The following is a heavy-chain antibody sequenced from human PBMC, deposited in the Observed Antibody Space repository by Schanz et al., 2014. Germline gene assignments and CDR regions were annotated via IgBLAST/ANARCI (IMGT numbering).Heavy chain of an antibody. CDR3: ARAARRTRVVPLYFDY. CDR1: GGSVSSATYY. CDR2: INHGGST. V-gene: IGHV4-61*02. D-gene: IGHD2-2*01. Sequence: QVQLQESGPGLVKPSQTLSLTCTVSGGSVSSATYYWSWVRQPAEKGLEWIAEINHGGSTNYNPSPTGQGTISVATSKNQFSLKLRSGTAADTAVYYCARAARRTRVVPLYFDYWGQGTLVTVSS. J-gene: IGHJ4*02.